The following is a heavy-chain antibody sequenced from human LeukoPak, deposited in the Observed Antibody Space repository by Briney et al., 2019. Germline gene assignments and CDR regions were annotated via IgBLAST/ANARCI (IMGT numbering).Heavy chain of an antibody. CDR2: ISGSGGST. D-gene: IGHD3-16*02. V-gene: IGHV3-23*01. CDR1: GFTFSSYA. CDR3: AKDYGQTGDMITFGGVIVIPFDY. Sequence: GGSLRLSCAASGFTFSSYAMSWVRQTPGKGLEWVSAISGSGGSTYYADSVKGRFTISRDNSKNTLYLQMNSLRAEDTAVYYCAKDYGQTGDMITFGGVIVIPFDYWGQGTLVTVSS. J-gene: IGHJ4*02.